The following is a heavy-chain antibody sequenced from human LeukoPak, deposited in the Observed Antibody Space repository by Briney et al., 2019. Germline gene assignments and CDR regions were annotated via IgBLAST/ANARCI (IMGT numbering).Heavy chain of an antibody. D-gene: IGHD3-10*01. CDR1: GFTFSDYY. CDR3: ARGGYGSGSYDLYYYYYMDV. Sequence: GGSLRLSCAASGFTFSDYYMSWIRQAPGKGLEWVSYISSSGSTIYYADSVKGRFTISRDNAKNSLYLQMNSLRAEDTALYYCARGGYGSGSYDLYYYYYMDVWGKGTTVTVSS. V-gene: IGHV3-11*01. CDR2: ISSSGSTI. J-gene: IGHJ6*03.